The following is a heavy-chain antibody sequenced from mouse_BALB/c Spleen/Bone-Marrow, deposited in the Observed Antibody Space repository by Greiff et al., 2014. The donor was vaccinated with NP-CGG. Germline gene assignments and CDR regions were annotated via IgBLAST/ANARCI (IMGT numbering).Heavy chain of an antibody. CDR2: INPSNGGT. V-gene: IGHV1S81*02. Sequence: QVQLQQSGAELVKPGASVKLSCKASGYTFTSYYMYWVKQRPGQGLEWFGEINPSNGGTNFNEKFKNKATLTVDKSSSTAYMQLSRLTSDDSAVYYCSRGRRDALDYWGQGTSVTVSS. J-gene: IGHJ4*01. CDR3: SRGRRDALDY. CDR1: GYTFTSYY.